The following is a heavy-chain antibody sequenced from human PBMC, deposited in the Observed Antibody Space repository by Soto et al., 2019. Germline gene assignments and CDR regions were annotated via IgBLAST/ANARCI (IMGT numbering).Heavy chain of an antibody. V-gene: IGHV3-30*18. D-gene: IGHD3-10*01. CDR2: ITYDGSST. CDR3: AKDKMGRGWRTLDS. CDR1: GLTFSGYG. J-gene: IGHJ5*01. Sequence: QVQMVESGGGVVQPGTSLRLSCVVTGLTFSGYGMHWVRQAPGKGLEWVADITYDGSSTYYADAVKGRFTVSRDNSKNILYLQLTSMRGDDTAMYYCAKDKMGRGWRTLDSWGHGTLVIVSS.